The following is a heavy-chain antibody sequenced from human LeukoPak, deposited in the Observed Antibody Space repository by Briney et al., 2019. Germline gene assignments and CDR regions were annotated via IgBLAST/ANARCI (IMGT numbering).Heavy chain of an antibody. J-gene: IGHJ6*02. V-gene: IGHV3-30*10. CDR1: GFMFTNCA. Sequence: GGSLRLSCAASGFMFTNCAFHWVRQAPGKGPEWVATVSYDGKYEFYTDSVKGRFSISRNDSDNTVYLQMNSLRPEDSAVFYCAKVRGPLYYYAIDAWGQGTKVTVSS. CDR3: AKVRGPLYYYAIDA. D-gene: IGHD1-14*01. CDR2: VSYDGKYE.